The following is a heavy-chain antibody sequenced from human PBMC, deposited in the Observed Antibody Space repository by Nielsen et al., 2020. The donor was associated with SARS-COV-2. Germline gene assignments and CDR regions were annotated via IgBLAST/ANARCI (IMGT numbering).Heavy chain of an antibody. Sequence: GESLKISCAASGFTFSSYWMHWVRQAPGKGLVWVSRINSDGSSTSYADSVKGRFTISRDNAKNTAYLQMNSLKTEDTAVYYCSSPTVAYWGQGTLVTVSS. V-gene: IGHV3-74*01. CDR2: INSDGSST. J-gene: IGHJ4*02. CDR1: GFTFSSYW. D-gene: IGHD2-8*02. CDR3: SSPTVAY.